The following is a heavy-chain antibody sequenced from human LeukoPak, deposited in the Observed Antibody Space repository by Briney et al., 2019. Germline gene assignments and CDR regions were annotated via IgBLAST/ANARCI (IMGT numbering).Heavy chain of an antibody. D-gene: IGHD3-10*01. CDR2: ISNSSSYI. CDR3: ARASYGSGSYDLYYFDY. V-gene: IGHV3-21*01. J-gene: IGHJ4*02. CDR1: GFTFSSYS. Sequence: KPGGSLRLSCAASGFTFSSYSMNWVRQAPGKGLEWVSSISNSSSYIYYADSVKGRFTISRDNAKNSLYLQMNSLRAEDTAVYYCARASYGSGSYDLYYFDYWGQGTLVTVSS.